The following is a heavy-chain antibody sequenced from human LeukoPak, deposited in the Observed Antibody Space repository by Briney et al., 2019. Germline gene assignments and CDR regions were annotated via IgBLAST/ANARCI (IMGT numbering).Heavy chain of an antibody. J-gene: IGHJ5*02. D-gene: IGHD3-22*01. CDR1: GFTFSTYH. V-gene: IGHV3-7*03. Sequence: GGSLRLSCAASGFTFSTYHMSWVRQAPGKGLECVAHMFPNGRQESCVDSVKGRFTVSRDNAKNSVFLQMNSLRAEDTAVYYCAKDRLNYYDSSGYFSHFNWFDPWGQGTLVTVSS. CDR2: MFPNGRQE. CDR3: AKDRLNYYDSSGYFSHFNWFDP.